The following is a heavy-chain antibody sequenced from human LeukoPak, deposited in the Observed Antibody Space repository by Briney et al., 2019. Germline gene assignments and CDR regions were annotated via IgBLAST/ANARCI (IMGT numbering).Heavy chain of an antibody. CDR2: ISWNSGSI. J-gene: IGHJ4*02. CDR1: GFTFSSYA. Sequence: GGSLRLSCAASGFTFSSYAMHWVRQAPGKGLEWVSGISWNSGSIGYADSVKGRFTISRDNAKNSLYLQMNSLRAEDTALYYCAKAGDYDILTGSDYWGQGTLVTVSS. D-gene: IGHD3-9*01. CDR3: AKAGDYDILTGSDY. V-gene: IGHV3-9*01.